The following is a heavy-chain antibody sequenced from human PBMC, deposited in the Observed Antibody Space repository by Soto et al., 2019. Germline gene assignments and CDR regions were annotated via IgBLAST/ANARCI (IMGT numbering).Heavy chain of an antibody. Sequence: GGSLRLSCTASGFTFGDYAMSWFRQAPGKGLEWVGFIRSKAYGGTTEYAASVKGRFTISRDDSKSIAYLQMNSLKTEDTAVYYCTRLLAAAGTVSDYWGQGTLVTVSS. CDR1: GFTFGDYA. CDR3: TRLLAAAGTVSDY. V-gene: IGHV3-49*03. CDR2: IRSKAYGGTT. D-gene: IGHD6-13*01. J-gene: IGHJ4*02.